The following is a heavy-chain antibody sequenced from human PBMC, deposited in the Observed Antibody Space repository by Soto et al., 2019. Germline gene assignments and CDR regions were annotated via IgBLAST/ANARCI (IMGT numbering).Heavy chain of an antibody. CDR1: GFSLTTSGVG. CDR2: IYWDDEK. J-gene: IGHJ5*02. Sequence: QITLKESGPTLVKPTQTLTLTCTFSGFSLTTSGVGVGWIRQPPGKALEWLALIYWDDEKRYSPSLRNRLTIPKDTSKNQVVLIMTNMDPVDTGTYYCAHRTSRCGWPECDPWGQGTLVTVSS. D-gene: IGHD6-19*01. V-gene: IGHV2-5*02. CDR3: AHRTSRCGWPECDP.